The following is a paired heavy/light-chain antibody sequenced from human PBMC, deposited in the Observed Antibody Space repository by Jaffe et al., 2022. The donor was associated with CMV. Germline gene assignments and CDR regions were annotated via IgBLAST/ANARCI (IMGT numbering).Heavy chain of an antibody. V-gene: IGHV3-30*18. Sequence: QVQLVESGGGVVQPGRSLRLSCAASGFTFSSYGMHWVRQAPGKGLEWVAVISYDGSNKYYADSVKGRFTISRDNSKNTLYLQMNSLRAEDTAVYYCAKDPRRRDGYNDGSFDYWGQGTLVTVSS. CDR3: AKDPRRRDGYNDGSFDY. J-gene: IGHJ4*02. CDR2: ISYDGSNK. D-gene: IGHD5-12*01. CDR1: GFTFSSYG.
Light chain of an antibody. V-gene: IGKV3-11*01. CDR1: QSVSSY. J-gene: IGKJ4*01. Sequence: EIVLTQSPATLSLSPGERATLSCRASQSVSSYLAWYQQKPGQAPRLLIYDASNRATGIPARFSGSGSGTDFTLTISSLEPEDFAVYYCQQRSNWPPMLTFGGGTKVEIK. CDR2: DAS. CDR3: QQRSNWPPMLT.